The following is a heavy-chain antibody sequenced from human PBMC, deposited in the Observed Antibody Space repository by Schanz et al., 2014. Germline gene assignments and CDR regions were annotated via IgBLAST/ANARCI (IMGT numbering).Heavy chain of an antibody. CDR2: ISSSSSTI. V-gene: IGHV3-48*01. Sequence: EVQLVESGGGLVKPGDSLRLSCAASGFTVSSYSMNWVRQAPGKGLEWVSYISSSSSTIYYADSVKGRFTISRDNSKNTMYLQMNSLRAEDTAVYYCVKDLQRELLRDDHYYGMDVWGQGTTVTVSS. CDR1: GFTVSSYS. D-gene: IGHD1-26*01. J-gene: IGHJ6*02. CDR3: VKDLQRELLRDDHYYGMDV.